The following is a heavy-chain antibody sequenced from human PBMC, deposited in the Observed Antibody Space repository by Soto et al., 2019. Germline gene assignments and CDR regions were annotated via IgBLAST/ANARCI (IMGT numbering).Heavy chain of an antibody. CDR2: IYYSGST. CDR3: ARDRVMNWREDYSYGMDV. V-gene: IGHV4-31*03. CDR1: GGSISSGGYY. D-gene: IGHD1-26*01. J-gene: IGHJ6*02. Sequence: SETLSLTCTVSGGSISSGGYYWSWIRQHPGKGLEWIGYIYYSGSTYYNPSLKSRVTISVDTSKNQFSLKLSSVTAADTAVYYCARDRVMNWREDYSYGMDVWGQGTTVTVSS.